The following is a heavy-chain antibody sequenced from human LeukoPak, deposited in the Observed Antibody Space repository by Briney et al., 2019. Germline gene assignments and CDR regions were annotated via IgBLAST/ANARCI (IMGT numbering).Heavy chain of an antibody. Sequence: SETLSLTCTVSGYSISSGYYWGWIRQPPGKGLEWIGSIYHSGSTYYNLSLKSRVTISVDTSKNQFSLKLSSVTAADTAVYHCAREYDPWGQGTLVTVSS. J-gene: IGHJ5*02. CDR3: AREYDP. CDR2: IYHSGST. V-gene: IGHV4-38-2*02. CDR1: GYSISSGYY.